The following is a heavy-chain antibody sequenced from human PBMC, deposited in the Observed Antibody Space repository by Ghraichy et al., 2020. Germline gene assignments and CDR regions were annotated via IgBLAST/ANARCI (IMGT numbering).Heavy chain of an antibody. CDR2: MNPDSGNT. CDR3: ARSFHFQVRRNFDY. D-gene: IGHD2/OR15-2a*01. Sequence: ASVKVSCKASGYTFTNYDINWVRQASGQGLEWVGWMNPDSGNTGYAQKFQGRVTFTRDTSISTAYMELSSLRSDDTALYYCARSFHFQVRRNFDYWGQGALVTVSS. V-gene: IGHV1-8*03. CDR1: GYTFTNYD. J-gene: IGHJ4*02.